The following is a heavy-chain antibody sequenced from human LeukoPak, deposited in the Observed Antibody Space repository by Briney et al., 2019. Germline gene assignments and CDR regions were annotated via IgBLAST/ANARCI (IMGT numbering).Heavy chain of an antibody. D-gene: IGHD3-10*01. J-gene: IGHJ4*02. CDR2: ISGSGGST. CDR1: GFTFSSYA. Sequence: PGESLRLSCAASGFTFSSYAMSWVRQAPGKGLEWVSSISGSGGSTYYADSVKGRFTISGDTSTNTLSLQMNSLRAEDTAVYYCAKARGITSSLSIDVWGQGTLVTVSS. CDR3: AKARGITSSLSIDV. V-gene: IGHV3-23*01.